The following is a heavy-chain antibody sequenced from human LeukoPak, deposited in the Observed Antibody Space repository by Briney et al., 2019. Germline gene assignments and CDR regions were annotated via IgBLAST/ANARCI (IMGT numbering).Heavy chain of an antibody. V-gene: IGHV3-11*04. D-gene: IGHD3-3*01. CDR3: ARVYYASWSGQPLSQHWLDP. CDR2: IRSTGSST. J-gene: IGHJ5*02. Sequence: GGSLRLSCTASGFTFRDYYVTWIRQAPGKGLEWASYIRSTGSSTAYADSVKGRFAISRDNAKNSLYLQMNGLRVEDTAIYYCARVYYASWSGQPLSQHWLDPWGQGTLVTVSS. CDR1: GFTFRDYY.